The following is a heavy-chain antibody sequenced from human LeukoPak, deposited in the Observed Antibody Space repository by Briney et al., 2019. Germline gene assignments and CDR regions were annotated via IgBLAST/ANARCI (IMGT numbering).Heavy chain of an antibody. J-gene: IGHJ6*04. Sequence: SETLSLTCAVYGGSFSGHYWSWIRQPPGKGLEWIGEMDHSGSANYNPSLKSRVTISVDTSKDQFSLNLNSVTAADTAVYYCARGQGDAWSGYVLNVWGKGTPVTVSS. CDR1: GGSFSGHY. V-gene: IGHV4-34*01. CDR3: ARGQGDAWSGYVLNV. D-gene: IGHD3-3*01. CDR2: MDHSGSA.